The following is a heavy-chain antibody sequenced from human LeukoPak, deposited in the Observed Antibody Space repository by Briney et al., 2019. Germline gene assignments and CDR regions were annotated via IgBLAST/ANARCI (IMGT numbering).Heavy chain of an antibody. Sequence: XSVKVSCKASGYTFTSYDINWVRQATGQGLEWMGWMNPNSGNTGYAQKFQGRLTMTTNTSISTAYMELSSLRSEDTAVYYCASISKVGATIDYWGQGTLVTVSS. CDR2: MNPNSGNT. V-gene: IGHV1-8*01. D-gene: IGHD1-26*01. J-gene: IGHJ4*02. CDR1: GYTFTSYD. CDR3: ASISKVGATIDY.